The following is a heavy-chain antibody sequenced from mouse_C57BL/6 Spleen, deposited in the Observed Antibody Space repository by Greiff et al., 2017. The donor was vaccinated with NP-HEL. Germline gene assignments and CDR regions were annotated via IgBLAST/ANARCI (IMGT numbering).Heavy chain of an antibody. Sequence: VKLEESGPGLVQPSQSLSITCTVSGFSLTSYGVHWVRQSPGKGLEWLGVIWSGGSTDYNAAFISRLSISKDNSKSQVFFKMNSLQADDTAIYYCASLNLYYYAMDYWGQGTSVTVSS. D-gene: IGHD4-1*02. CDR3: ASLNLYYYAMDY. CDR1: GFSLTSYG. V-gene: IGHV2-2*01. CDR2: IWSGGST. J-gene: IGHJ4*01.